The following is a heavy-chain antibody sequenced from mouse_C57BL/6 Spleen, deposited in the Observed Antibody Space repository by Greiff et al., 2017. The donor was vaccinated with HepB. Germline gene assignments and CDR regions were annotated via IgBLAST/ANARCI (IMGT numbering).Heavy chain of an antibody. V-gene: IGHV1-59*01. CDR1: GYTFTSYW. CDR2: IDPSDSYT. CDR3: ASPGIPYYFDY. D-gene: IGHD4-1*01. Sequence: QVQLQQPGAELVRPGTSVKLSCKASGYTFTSYWMHWVKQRPGQGLEWIGVIDPSDSYTNYNQKFKGKATLTVDTSSSTAYMQLSSLTSEDSAVYYCASPGIPYYFDYWGKGTTLTVSS. J-gene: IGHJ2*01.